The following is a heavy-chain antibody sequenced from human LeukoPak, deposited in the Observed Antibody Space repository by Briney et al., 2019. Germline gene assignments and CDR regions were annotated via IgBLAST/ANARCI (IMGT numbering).Heavy chain of an antibody. D-gene: IGHD3-10*01. CDR3: AREAYYYGSGTESGGSFFYGMDV. V-gene: IGHV3-66*01. CDR1: GITVSGNY. J-gene: IGHJ6*02. Sequence: GGSLRLSCAASGITVSGNYMNWVRQAPGQGLEWVSVTYRGGTTYYADSVKDRFTVSRDNSGSTLYLQMSSLRAEDTAVYYCAREAYYYGSGTESGGSFFYGMDVWGPGTSVVVSS. CDR2: TYRGGTT.